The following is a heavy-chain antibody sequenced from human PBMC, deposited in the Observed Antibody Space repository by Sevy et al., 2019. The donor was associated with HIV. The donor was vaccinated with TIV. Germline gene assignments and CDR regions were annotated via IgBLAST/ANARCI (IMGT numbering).Heavy chain of an antibody. CDR3: ARDLEFYDSGDYGPAFMPDF. CDR1: GFTFSSFG. D-gene: IGHD4-17*01. V-gene: IGHV3-33*08. CDR2: IWFDGSNT. Sequence: GGSLRLSCIGSGFTFSSFGMHWVRQAPGKGLEWVAVIWFDGSNTYYADSVKGRFTISRDIAKNTLHLQMNSLRAEDTAVYYCARDLEFYDSGDYGPAFMPDFWGHGTLVTVSS. J-gene: IGHJ4*01.